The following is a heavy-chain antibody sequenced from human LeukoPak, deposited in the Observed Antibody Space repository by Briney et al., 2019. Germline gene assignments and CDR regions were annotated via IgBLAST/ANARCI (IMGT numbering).Heavy chain of an antibody. Sequence: SETLSLTCTVSGGSISSYYWSWIRQPPGKGLEWIGYIYYSGSTNYNPSLKSRVTISVDTSKNQFSLKLSSVTAADTAVYYCARYYYDSSGYYSFDYWGQGTLVTVSS. CDR2: IYYSGST. D-gene: IGHD3-22*01. CDR3: ARYYYDSSGYYSFDY. J-gene: IGHJ4*02. CDR1: GGSISSYY. V-gene: IGHV4-59*01.